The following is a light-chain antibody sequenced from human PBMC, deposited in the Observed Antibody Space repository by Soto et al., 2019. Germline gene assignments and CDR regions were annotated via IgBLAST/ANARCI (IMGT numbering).Light chain of an antibody. V-gene: IGKV1-5*01. CDR2: HAS. CDR3: QQYNSYPWT. Sequence: DIQMTQSPSTLSASIGDTATVACRASQGIRNWLAWYQQQPGKAPKIXIFHASSLESGVPSMFSGSGAGTECTRTISSLQPDDVETDYCQQYNSYPWTFGQGTKVDI. J-gene: IGKJ1*01. CDR1: QGIRNW.